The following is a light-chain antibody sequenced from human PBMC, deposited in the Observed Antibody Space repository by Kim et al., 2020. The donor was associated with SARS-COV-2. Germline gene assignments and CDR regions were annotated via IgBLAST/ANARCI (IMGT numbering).Light chain of an antibody. CDR1: SSDVGGYDW. J-gene: IGLJ1*01. Sequence: QSALTQPPSASGSPGQSVTISCTGTSSDVGGYDWVSWYQQHPGKAPKLIISDASKRPSGVPDRFSDSKSGNSASLTVSGLQAEDEADYYCCSYAGDDKYVFGTGTKVTVL. CDR3: CSYAGDDKYV. CDR2: DAS. V-gene: IGLV2-8*01.